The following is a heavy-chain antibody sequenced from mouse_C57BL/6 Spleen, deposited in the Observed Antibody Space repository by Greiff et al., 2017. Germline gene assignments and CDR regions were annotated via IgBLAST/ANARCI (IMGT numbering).Heavy chain of an antibody. CDR2: ISYSGST. V-gene: IGHV3-1*01. CDR1: GYSITSGYD. CDR3: ARAGDYDFYYAMDY. Sequence: EVQLVESGPGMVKPSQSLSLTCTVTGYSITSGYDWHWIRHFPGNKLEWMGYISYSGSTNYNPTLKSRISITHDTSKNHFFLKLNSVTTEETATYYCARAGDYDFYYAMDYWGQGTSVTVSS. D-gene: IGHD2-4*01. J-gene: IGHJ4*01.